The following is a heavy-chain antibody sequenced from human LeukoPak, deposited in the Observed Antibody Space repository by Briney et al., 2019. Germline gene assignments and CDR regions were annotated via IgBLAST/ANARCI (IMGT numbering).Heavy chain of an antibody. V-gene: IGHV4-59*01. CDR3: ARGVVIAPQTFDY. CDR2: VHYSGST. D-gene: IGHD2-21*01. J-gene: IGHJ4*02. CDR1: GGSIRTSY. Sequence: SETLSLTCTVSGGSIRTSYWSWIRQPPGKGLEWIGYVHYSGSTNYNPSLKSRVTISVDTSKNQCSLKLSSVTAADTAVYYCARGVVIAPQTFDYWGQGTLVTVSS.